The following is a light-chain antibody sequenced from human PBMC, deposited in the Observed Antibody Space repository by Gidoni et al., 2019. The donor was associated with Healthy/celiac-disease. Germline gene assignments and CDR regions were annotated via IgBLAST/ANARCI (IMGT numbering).Light chain of an antibody. CDR1: SSNIGAGYD. CDR3: QSYDSRLSGWV. Sequence: SVLTQPPSVSGAPGQRVPISCTGSSSNIGAGYDVHWYQQFPGTAPKLLIYSNSNRPSGVPDRFSGSKSGTSASLAITGLQAEDEADYYCQSYDSRLSGWVFGGGTKLTVL. V-gene: IGLV1-40*01. J-gene: IGLJ3*02. CDR2: SNS.